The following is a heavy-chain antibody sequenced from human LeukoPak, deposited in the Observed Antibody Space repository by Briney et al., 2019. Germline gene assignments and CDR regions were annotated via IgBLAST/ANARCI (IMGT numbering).Heavy chain of an antibody. CDR3: ARDLIRGITMIVVEAYDH. J-gene: IGHJ4*02. CDR1: GGTFSSYA. CDR2: IIPIFGTA. Sequence: SVKVSCKASGGTFSSYAISWVRQAPGQGLEWMGRIIPIFGTANYAQKFQGRVTITTDESTSTAYMELSSLRSEDTAVYYCARDLIRGITMIVVEAYDHWGQGTLVTVSS. D-gene: IGHD3-22*01. V-gene: IGHV1-69*05.